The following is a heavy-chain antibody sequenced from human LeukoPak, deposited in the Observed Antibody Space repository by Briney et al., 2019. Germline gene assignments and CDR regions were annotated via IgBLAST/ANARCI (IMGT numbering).Heavy chain of an antibody. D-gene: IGHD2-2*01. J-gene: IGHJ4*02. CDR1: GGSFSGYY. CDR2: INHSGST. CDR3: ARGAYVKYCSSTSCPFDY. V-gene: IGHV4-34*01. Sequence: KPSETLSLTCAVYGGSFSGYYWSWIRQPPGKGLEWIGEINHSGSTNYNPSLKSRVTISVDMSKNQFSLKLSSVTAADTAVYYCARGAYVKYCSSTSCPFDYWGQGTLVTVSS.